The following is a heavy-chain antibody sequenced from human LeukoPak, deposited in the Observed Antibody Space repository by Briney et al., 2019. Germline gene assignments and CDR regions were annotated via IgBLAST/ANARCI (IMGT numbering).Heavy chain of an antibody. J-gene: IGHJ4*02. Sequence: GGSLRLSCAASGFTFSNAWMSWVRQAPRKGLEWVGRIKSKTDGGTTDYAAPVKGRFTISRDDSKNTLYLQMNSLRAEDTAVYYCAKDGYYYGSGSYGPYRGLDYWGQGTLVTVSS. CDR3: AKDGYYYGSGSYGPYRGLDY. V-gene: IGHV3-15*01. CDR1: GFTFSNAW. CDR2: IKSKTDGGTT. D-gene: IGHD3-10*01.